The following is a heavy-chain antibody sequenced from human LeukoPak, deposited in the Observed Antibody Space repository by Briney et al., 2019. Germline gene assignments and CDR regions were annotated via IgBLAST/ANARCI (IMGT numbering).Heavy chain of an antibody. J-gene: IGHJ3*02. CDR2: ISGSGGST. D-gene: IGHD3-3*01. CDR3: AKYSLRFLEWLPRGDAFDI. CDR1: GFTFSSYA. Sequence: PGGSLSLSCAASGFTFSSYAMSWVRQPPGKGLEWVSAISGSGGSTYYADSVKGRFTISRDNSKNTLYLQMNSLRAEDTAVYYCAKYSLRFLEWLPRGDAFDIWGQGTMVTVSS. V-gene: IGHV3-23*01.